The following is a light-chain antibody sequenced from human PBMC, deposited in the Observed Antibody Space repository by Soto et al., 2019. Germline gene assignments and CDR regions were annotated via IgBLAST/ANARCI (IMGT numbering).Light chain of an antibody. V-gene: IGKV1-39*01. Sequence: DIQMTQSPASLSASVGDRVTVTCRASQRISNSLNWYQQKPGQAPKLLIYTTSSLHSGVSSRFSGSGSGTDFTLTISSLQPEDFATYFCQQSYSAPLTFGGGTKVDIK. CDR1: QRISNS. CDR2: TTS. J-gene: IGKJ4*01. CDR3: QQSYSAPLT.